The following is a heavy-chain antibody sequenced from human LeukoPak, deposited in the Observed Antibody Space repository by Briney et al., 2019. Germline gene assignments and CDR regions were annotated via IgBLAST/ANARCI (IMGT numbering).Heavy chain of an antibody. CDR3: ASLGSGSYFWFDP. J-gene: IGHJ5*02. Sequence: SETLSLTCTVSGYSISSGYYWGWIRQPPGKGLEWIGYIYYSGSTNYNPSLKSRVTISVDTSKNQFSLKLSSVTAADTAVYYCASLGSGSYFWFDPWGQGTLVTVSS. CDR2: IYYSGST. D-gene: IGHD3-10*01. V-gene: IGHV4-61*01. CDR1: GYSISSGYY.